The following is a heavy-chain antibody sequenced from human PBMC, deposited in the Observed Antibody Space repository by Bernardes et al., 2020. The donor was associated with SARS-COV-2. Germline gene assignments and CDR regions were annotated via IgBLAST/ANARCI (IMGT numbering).Heavy chain of an antibody. J-gene: IGHJ5*02. CDR2: IYYSGST. CDR1: GFAFSSYS. Sequence: LRLSCAASGFAFSSYSMAWVRQAPGKGLEWIGYIYYSGSTYYNPSLKSRVTISVDTSKNQFSLKLSSVTAADTAVYYCARDKRGYSYFDPWGQGTLVTVSS. CDR3: ARDKRGYSYFDP. V-gene: IGHV4-31*02. D-gene: IGHD5-18*01.